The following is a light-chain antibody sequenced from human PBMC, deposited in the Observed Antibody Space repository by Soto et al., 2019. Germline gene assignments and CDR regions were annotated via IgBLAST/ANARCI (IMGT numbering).Light chain of an antibody. CDR3: QQYSDSPPP. Sequence: DIVMTQSPDSLAVSLGERATFNCKSSQSVLSSSNNKNYFAWYQQKPGQPPNLLIYWASTRESGVPDRFSGSGSGTDFTLTISSLQAEDVAVYYCQQYSDSPPPSGQGTKVEIK. CDR2: WAS. V-gene: IGKV4-1*01. CDR1: QSVLSSSNNKNY. J-gene: IGKJ1*01.